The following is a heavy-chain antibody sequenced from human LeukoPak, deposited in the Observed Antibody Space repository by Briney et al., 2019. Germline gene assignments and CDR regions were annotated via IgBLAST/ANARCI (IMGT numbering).Heavy chain of an antibody. D-gene: IGHD3-22*01. CDR1: GDSISSYY. J-gene: IGHJ4*02. Sequence: PSETLSLTCTVSGDSISSYYWSWIRQPPGKGLEWIGYIYYSGSTNYNPSLKSRVTISVHKSKNQFSLRLSAVTAADTAVYYCARVNYYDSSGTDYWGQGTLVTVSS. V-gene: IGHV4-59*01. CDR2: IYYSGST. CDR3: ARVNYYDSSGTDY.